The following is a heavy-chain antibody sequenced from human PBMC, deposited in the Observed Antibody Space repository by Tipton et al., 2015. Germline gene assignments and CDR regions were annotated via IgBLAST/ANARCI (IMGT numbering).Heavy chain of an antibody. CDR3: ARAEFTWLGWFDP. Sequence: TLSLTCAVSGYSITSHYYWAYIRQPPGQGLEWIGSIYHTGNTYYNPALKSRLTLSIDTSKNQFSLSLASVTASDTAVYYCARAEFTWLGWFDPWGQGAPVTVSS. CDR1: GYSITSHYY. J-gene: IGHJ5*02. V-gene: IGHV4-38-2*01. D-gene: IGHD5-12*01. CDR2: IYHTGNT.